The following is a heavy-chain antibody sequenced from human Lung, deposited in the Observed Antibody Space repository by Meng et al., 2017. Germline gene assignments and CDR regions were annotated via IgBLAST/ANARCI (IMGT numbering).Heavy chain of an antibody. CDR3: ARRIEYSSSSGY. V-gene: IGHV3-23*01. Sequence: EVQLLESGGGLVQPGGSPRLSCVAFVFTFSSYDMTWVRQAPGKGLEWVSSISGSGGSTYYADSVRGRFTISRDNSKNTVYLQMNSLRAEDTAIYYCARRIEYSSSSGYWGQGTLVTVSS. D-gene: IGHD6-6*01. CDR2: ISGSGGST. J-gene: IGHJ4*02. CDR1: VFTFSSYD.